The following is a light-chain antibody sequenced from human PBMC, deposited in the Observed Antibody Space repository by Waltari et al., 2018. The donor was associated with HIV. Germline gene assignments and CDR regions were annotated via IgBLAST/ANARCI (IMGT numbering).Light chain of an antibody. J-gene: IGLJ2*01. V-gene: IGLV3-21*04. CDR2: YDS. CDR3: QVWDSSSGVV. Sequence: SYVLTQSPSVPVAPGQTARITCGGNNVGSQSVHWYQQKPGQAPVLVIYYDSDRPSGIPERFSGSNSGNTATLTISRVEAGDEADYYCQVWDSSSGVVFGGGTRLTVL. CDR1: NVGSQS.